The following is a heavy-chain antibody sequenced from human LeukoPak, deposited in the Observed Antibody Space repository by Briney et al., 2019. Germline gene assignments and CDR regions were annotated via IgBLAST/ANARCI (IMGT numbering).Heavy chain of an antibody. D-gene: IGHD3-22*01. CDR3: AKRGVVIRVILVGFHKEAYYFDS. V-gene: IGHV3-23*01. Sequence: GGSLRLSCAVSGVTLSNYGMSWVRQAPGKELEWVAGISDSGGRTNYADSVKGRFTISRDNPKNTLYLQMNSLRAEDTAVYFCAKRGVVIRVILVGFHKEAYYFDSWGQGALVTVSS. J-gene: IGHJ4*02. CDR1: GVTLSNYG. CDR2: ISDSGGRT.